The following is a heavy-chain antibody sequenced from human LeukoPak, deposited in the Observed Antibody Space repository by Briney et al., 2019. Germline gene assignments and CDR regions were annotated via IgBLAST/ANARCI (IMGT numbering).Heavy chain of an antibody. CDR3: AKGSYYDSSGSFYFDY. V-gene: IGHV3-23*01. D-gene: IGHD3-22*01. J-gene: IGHJ4*02. CDR2: ISGSGDNT. CDR1: GFTFSSYA. Sequence: GGSLRLSCAASGFTFSSYAMSWVRQAPGKGLEWVSGISGSGDNTYYADSVKGRFIISRDNSKNTLYVQVNSLGTEDAAAYYCAKGSYYDSSGSFYFDYWGQGTLVTVSS.